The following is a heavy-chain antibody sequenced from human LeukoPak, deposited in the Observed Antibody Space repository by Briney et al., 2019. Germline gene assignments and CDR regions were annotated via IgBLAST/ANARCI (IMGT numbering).Heavy chain of an antibody. CDR3: ARVSDITMIVVVITNELDY. V-gene: IGHV1-18*01. Sequence: ASVKVSCKASGYTFTSYGISWVRQAPGQGLEWMGWISAYNGNTNYAQKLQGRVTMTTDTSKSTAYMELRSLRSDDTAVYYCARVSDITMIVVVITNELDYWGQGTLVTVSS. CDR1: GYTFTSYG. D-gene: IGHD3-22*01. CDR2: ISAYNGNT. J-gene: IGHJ4*02.